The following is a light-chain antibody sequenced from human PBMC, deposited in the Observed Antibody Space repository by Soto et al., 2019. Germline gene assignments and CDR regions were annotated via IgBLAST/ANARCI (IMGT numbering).Light chain of an antibody. V-gene: IGLV2-14*01. CDR1: SSDVGGYNY. CDR2: EVS. J-gene: IGLJ3*02. Sequence: QSVLTQPASVSGSPGQSITISCTGTSSDVGGYNYVSWYQQRPGKAPKLMIYEVSNRPSGVSNRFSGSKSGNTASLTISGLQAEDEAEYDCCSYSSGNTQLFGGGTKVTVL. CDR3: CSYSSGNTQL.